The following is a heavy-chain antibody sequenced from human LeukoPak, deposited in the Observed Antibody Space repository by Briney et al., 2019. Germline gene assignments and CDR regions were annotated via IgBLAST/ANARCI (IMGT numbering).Heavy chain of an antibody. D-gene: IGHD2-2*01. J-gene: IGHJ6*03. V-gene: IGHV4-39*01. CDR2: IFYSGST. CDR1: GGSISSSSYY. Sequence: SETLSLTCTVSGGSISSSSYYWGWIRQPPGKGLEWTGSIFYSGSTYYNPSLKSRVTISVDASKSQFSLKLSSVTASDTAVYYCARLGYCHMSSCYLHYHYYMDVWGKGTTFTVSS. CDR3: ARLGYCHMSSCYLHYHYYMDV.